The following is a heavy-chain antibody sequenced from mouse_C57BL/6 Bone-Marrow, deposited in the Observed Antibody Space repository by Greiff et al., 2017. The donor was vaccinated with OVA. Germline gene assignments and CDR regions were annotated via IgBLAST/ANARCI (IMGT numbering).Heavy chain of an antibody. CDR3: ARGGLYDGYLYYAMDY. CDR1: GFSLTSYG. D-gene: IGHD2-3*01. V-gene: IGHV2-2*01. J-gene: IGHJ4*01. CDR2: IWSGGST. Sequence: QVQLQQSGPGLVQPSQSLSITCTVSGFSLTSYGVHWVRQSPGKGLEWLGVIWSGGSTDYNAAFISRLSISKDNSKSHVFFKMNSLQADDTAIYXCARGGLYDGYLYYAMDYWGQGTSVTVSS.